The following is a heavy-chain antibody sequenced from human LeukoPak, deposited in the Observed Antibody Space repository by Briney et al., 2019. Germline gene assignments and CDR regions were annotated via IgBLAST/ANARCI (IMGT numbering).Heavy chain of an antibody. V-gene: IGHV1-69*04. CDR1: GGTFSSYA. Sequence: ASVKVSCTASGGTFSSYAISWVRQAPGQGLEWKGRIIPILGIANYAQKFQGRVTITADKSTSTAYMELSSLRSEDTAVYYCARDPSSRASRFDPWGQGTLVTVSS. CDR2: IIPILGIA. CDR3: ARDPSSRASRFDP. J-gene: IGHJ5*02. D-gene: IGHD6-6*01.